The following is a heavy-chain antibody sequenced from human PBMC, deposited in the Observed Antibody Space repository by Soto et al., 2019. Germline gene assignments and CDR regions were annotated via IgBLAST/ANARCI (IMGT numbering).Heavy chain of an antibody. V-gene: IGHV3-53*01. D-gene: IGHD3-3*01. CDR2: IYSGGSA. CDR1: GFTFSSYS. Sequence: PGGSLRLSCAASGFTFSSYSLNWVRQAPGKGLEWVSNIYSGGSAFYADAVKGRFSVSKDNSKNTLFLQMNSLRVDDTAIYYCTGDWTLGHWGQGTLVTVSS. J-gene: IGHJ1*01. CDR3: TGDWTLGH.